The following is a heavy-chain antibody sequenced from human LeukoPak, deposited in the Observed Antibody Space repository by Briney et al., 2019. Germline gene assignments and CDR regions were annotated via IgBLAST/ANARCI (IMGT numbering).Heavy chain of an antibody. V-gene: IGHV4-59*05. Sequence: PSETLSLTCTVSGGSISSYYWSWIRQPPGKGLEWIGSISHSGSAYYNPSLKSRVSISVDTSMTQMSLKLSSVTASDTAVYYCASPPSYYYETSGYSHDAFDLWGQGTMITVSS. D-gene: IGHD3-22*01. J-gene: IGHJ3*01. CDR1: GGSISSYY. CDR3: ASPPSYYYETSGYSHDAFDL. CDR2: ISHSGSA.